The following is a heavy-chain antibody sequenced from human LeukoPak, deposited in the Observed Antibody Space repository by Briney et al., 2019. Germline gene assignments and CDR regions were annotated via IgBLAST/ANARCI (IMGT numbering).Heavy chain of an antibody. Sequence: SETLSLTCTVSGGSISPYYWSWIRQPPRKGQEWIGYIYYSGSTNYNPSLKSRVTISVDTSKNQFSLKLSSVTAADTAVYYCARETGGNSGYWGQGTLVTVSS. D-gene: IGHD4-23*01. CDR2: IYYSGST. CDR3: ARETGGNSGY. V-gene: IGHV4-59*01. J-gene: IGHJ4*02. CDR1: GGSISPYY.